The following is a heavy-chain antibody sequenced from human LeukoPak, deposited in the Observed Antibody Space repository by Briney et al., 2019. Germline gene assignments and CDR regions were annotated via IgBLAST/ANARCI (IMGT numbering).Heavy chain of an antibody. CDR3: AKGDDHYYDSSGPFDY. D-gene: IGHD3-22*01. J-gene: IGHJ4*02. CDR1: GFTFDDYA. CDR2: ISWNSGSI. V-gene: IGHV3-9*01. Sequence: GRSLRLSCAASGFTFDDYAMHWVRQAPGKGLEWVSGISWNSGSIGYADSVKGRFTISRDNAKNSLYLQMNSLRAEDTALYYCAKGDDHYYDSSGPFDYWGQGTLVTVSS.